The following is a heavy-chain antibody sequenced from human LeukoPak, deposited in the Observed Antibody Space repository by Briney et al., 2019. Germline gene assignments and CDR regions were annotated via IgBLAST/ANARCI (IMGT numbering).Heavy chain of an antibody. V-gene: IGHV3-21*01. CDR2: ISSSSSYI. D-gene: IGHD4-17*01. J-gene: IGHJ3*02. CDR1: GFTFSSYS. CDR3: GRDRPYGDYWRDAFDI. Sequence: GGSLRLSCAASGFTFSSYSMNWVRQAPGKGLEWVSSISSSSSYIYYADSVKGRFTISRDNAKNSLYLQMSSLRDEDTAVYYCGRDRPYGDYWRDAFDIWGQGTMVTVSS.